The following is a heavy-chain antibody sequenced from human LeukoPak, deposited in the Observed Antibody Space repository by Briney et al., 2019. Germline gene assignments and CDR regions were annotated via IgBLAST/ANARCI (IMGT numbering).Heavy chain of an antibody. CDR1: GFTFSSYA. CDR3: AKDPYMTTVTNAWFDP. CDR2: IRYDGSNK. J-gene: IGHJ5*02. Sequence: GGSLRLSCAASGFTFSSYAMSWVRQAPGKGLEWVAFIRYDGSNKYYADSVKGRFTISRDNSKNTLYLQMNSLRAEDTAVYYCAKDPYMTTVTNAWFDPWGQGTLVTVSS. V-gene: IGHV3-30*02. D-gene: IGHD4-17*01.